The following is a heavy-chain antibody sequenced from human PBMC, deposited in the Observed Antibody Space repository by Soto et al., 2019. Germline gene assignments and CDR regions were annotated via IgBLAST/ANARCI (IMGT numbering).Heavy chain of an antibody. V-gene: IGHV4-39*01. D-gene: IGHD3-10*01. CDR1: GGSISSCTYY. Sequence: PSETLSLTCSVAGGSISSCTYYWGWIRQPPGKGWEWIGTVYYNENTYYNPSLKSRVTLTVATAKNQFSLTLRSVAAADPAMYFCARRERYYGSPGWFDPWGPGTLVTVSS. J-gene: IGHJ5*02. CDR3: ARRERYYGSPGWFDP. CDR2: VYYNENT.